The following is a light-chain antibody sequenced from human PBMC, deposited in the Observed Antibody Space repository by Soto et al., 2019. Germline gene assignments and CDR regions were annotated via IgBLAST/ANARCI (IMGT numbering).Light chain of an antibody. J-gene: IGKJ1*01. Sequence: DIVMTQSPDSLAVSLGERATINCKSSQSVLYSSNNKNYLAWYQQKPGQPPRLLIYDASRRATGIPARFSGSGSGTDFTLTISSLEPEDFAVYYCQQRSNWPWTFGQGTKVDIK. CDR1: QSVLYSSNNKNY. V-gene: IGKV4-1*01. CDR2: DAS. CDR3: QQRSNWPWT.